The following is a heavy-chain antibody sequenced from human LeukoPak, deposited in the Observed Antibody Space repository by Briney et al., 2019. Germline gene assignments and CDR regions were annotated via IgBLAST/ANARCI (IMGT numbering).Heavy chain of an antibody. CDR3: ARDLGGAYMDCFDY. CDR1: GGSVSSGTYY. Sequence: SETLSLTCTVSGGSVSSGTYYWGWIRQPPGKGLEWIGSIYHSGNAYYNQSLMSRVTISVDTSKNQFSLKVRSATAADTAVYYCARDLGGAYMDCFDYWGQGTLVTVSS. D-gene: IGHD1-26*01. J-gene: IGHJ4*02. V-gene: IGHV4-39*07. CDR2: IYHSGNA.